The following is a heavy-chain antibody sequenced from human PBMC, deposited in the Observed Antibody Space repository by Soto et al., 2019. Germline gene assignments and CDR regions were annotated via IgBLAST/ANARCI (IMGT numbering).Heavy chain of an antibody. CDR2: IYYSGST. CDR3: ARYRDIGGYPAWFDP. Sequence: SETLSLTSTVSGGSISSYYWSWIRQPTGKGLEWIGYIYYSGSTNYNPSLKSRVTISVDTSKNQFSMKLSSVTVADTAVSYCARYRDIGGYPAWFDPLGPGALVNVSS. CDR1: GGSISSYY. D-gene: IGHD2-15*01. J-gene: IGHJ5*02. V-gene: IGHV4-59*01.